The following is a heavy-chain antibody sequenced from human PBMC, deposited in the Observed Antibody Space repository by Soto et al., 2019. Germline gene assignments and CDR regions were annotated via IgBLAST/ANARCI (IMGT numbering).Heavy chain of an antibody. CDR3: ASDYRGDAADPEYYGVEV. CDR1: GGSVTLTSYY. V-gene: IGHV4-39*01. J-gene: IGHJ6*02. CDR2: VYYSGST. Sequence: SATLSLTCSVSGGSVTLTSYYWGWLRQPPGKGLDWIGNVYYSGSTNYNPSLKSRVTISVDTSKNQFSLSLKSVTAADTAVYYCASDYRGDAADPEYYGVEVWGQGTTVTVAS. D-gene: IGHD1-26*01.